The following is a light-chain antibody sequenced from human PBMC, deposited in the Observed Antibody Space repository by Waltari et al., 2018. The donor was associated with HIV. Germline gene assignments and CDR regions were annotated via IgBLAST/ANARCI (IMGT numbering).Light chain of an antibody. CDR1: SSDLGSYNL. CDR2: DIN. Sequence: QSALTQPASVSESPDQSNTISCSGTSSDLGSYNLVPWYQQHPGKAPKLIIYDINKPPSGVSNRFSGSKSGNTASLTISGLQAEDEADYYCSSYAGARGGVFGGGTKLTVL. J-gene: IGLJ2*01. V-gene: IGLV2-23*02. CDR3: SSYAGARGGV.